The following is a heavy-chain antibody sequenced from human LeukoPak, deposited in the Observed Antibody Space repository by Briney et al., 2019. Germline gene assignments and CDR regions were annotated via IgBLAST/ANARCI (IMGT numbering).Heavy chain of an antibody. CDR1: GFTFSDYW. Sequence: GGSLRLSCAASGFTFSDYWMHWVRQAPGKGLVWVSRISSDGSRVTYADSVKGRFIISRDNSKNTLYLQMNSLRAEDTAVYYCAKDLHYGSGSFDSWGQGTLVTVSS. V-gene: IGHV3-74*01. CDR3: AKDLHYGSGSFDS. CDR2: ISSDGSRV. J-gene: IGHJ4*02. D-gene: IGHD3-10*01.